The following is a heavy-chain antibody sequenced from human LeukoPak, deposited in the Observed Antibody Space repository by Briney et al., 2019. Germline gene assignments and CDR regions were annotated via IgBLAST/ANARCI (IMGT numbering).Heavy chain of an antibody. CDR1: GGSISSVIHY. J-gene: IGHJ4*02. V-gene: IGHV4-39*07. CDR2: IYNGGSTYYSGNT. Sequence: SETLSLTCTVSGGSISSVIHYWGWIRQPPGRGLEWIGSIYNGGSTYYSGNTYYNPSLKSRVSISVDTSKNQFSLNLSSVTAADTAVYYCARDLGSPDDFWGQGTLVSVSS. CDR3: ARDLGSPDDF. D-gene: IGHD3-10*01.